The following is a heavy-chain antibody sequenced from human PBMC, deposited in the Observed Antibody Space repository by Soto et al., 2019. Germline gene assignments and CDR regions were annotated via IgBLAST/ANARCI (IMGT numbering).Heavy chain of an antibody. CDR3: ARAGRVEDTAMAPKKYYFDY. J-gene: IGHJ4*02. Sequence: SETLSLTCTVSGGSISSYYWSWIRQPPGKGLEWIGYISYSGSTNYNPSLKSRVTISVDTSKNQFSLKLSSVTAADTAVYYCARAGRVEDTAMAPKKYYFDYWGQGTLVTVSS. V-gene: IGHV4-59*01. CDR1: GGSISSYY. CDR2: ISYSGST. D-gene: IGHD5-18*01.